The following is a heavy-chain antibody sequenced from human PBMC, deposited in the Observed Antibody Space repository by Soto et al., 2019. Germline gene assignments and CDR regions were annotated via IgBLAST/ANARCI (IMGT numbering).Heavy chain of an antibody. CDR2: ISYDGSNK. Sequence: QPGGSLRLSCAASGFTFSSYGMHWVRQAPGKGLEWVAVISYDGSNKYYADSVKGRFTISRDNSKNTLYLQMNSLRAEDTAVYYCAKDRGNGYYYGMDVWGQGTTVTVSS. J-gene: IGHJ6*02. CDR1: GFTFSSYG. V-gene: IGHV3-30*18. CDR3: AKDRGNGYYYGMDV. D-gene: IGHD2-8*01.